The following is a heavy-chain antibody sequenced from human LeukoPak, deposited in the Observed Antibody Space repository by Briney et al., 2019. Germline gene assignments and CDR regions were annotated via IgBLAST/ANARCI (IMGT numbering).Heavy chain of an antibody. D-gene: IGHD3-22*01. CDR1: GFTFSRSA. CDR2: ISGSGDAT. V-gene: IGHV3-23*01. Sequence: GGSLRLSCAGSGFTFSRSAMNWVRQAPGKGLEWVSAISGSGDATYYADSVKGRFTISRDNSKNTLYVQMNSLRAEDTALYYCARGYYYDSGGYPIDYWGQGALVTVSS. CDR3: ARGYYYDSGGYPIDY. J-gene: IGHJ4*02.